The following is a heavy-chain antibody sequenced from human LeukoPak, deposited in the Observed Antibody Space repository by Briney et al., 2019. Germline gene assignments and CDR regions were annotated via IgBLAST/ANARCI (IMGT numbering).Heavy chain of an antibody. D-gene: IGHD2-2*01. J-gene: IGHJ4*02. CDR2: ISGSGGST. V-gene: IGHV3-23*01. Sequence: GGSLRLPCAASGFTFSSYAMSWVRQAPGKGLEWVSAISGSGGSTYYADSVKGRFTISRDNSKNTLYLQMNSLRAEDTAVYYCAKDGYCSSTSCYPLIDYWGQGTLVTVSS. CDR3: AKDGYCSSTSCYPLIDY. CDR1: GFTFSSYA.